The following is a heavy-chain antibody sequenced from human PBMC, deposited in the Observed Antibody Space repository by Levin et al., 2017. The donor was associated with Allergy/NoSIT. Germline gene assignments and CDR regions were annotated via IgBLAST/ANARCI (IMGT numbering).Heavy chain of an antibody. V-gene: IGHV3-11*01. Sequence: PGGSLRLSCAASGFSFSDYYMSWIRQAPGKGLEWVSHISSSGSTRYFADSVKGRITISRDNAKNSLYLQMNSLRAEDAAVYYCARVKVPTIMVLGARARLYYGMDVWGQGTTVTVSS. CDR1: GFSFSDYY. J-gene: IGHJ6*02. D-gene: IGHD3-10*01. CDR3: ARVKVPTIMVLGARARLYYGMDV. CDR2: ISSSGSTR.